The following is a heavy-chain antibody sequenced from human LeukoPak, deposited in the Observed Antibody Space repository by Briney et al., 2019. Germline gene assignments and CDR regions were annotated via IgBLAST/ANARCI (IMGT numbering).Heavy chain of an antibody. CDR1: GFTFSSYA. Sequence: GGSLRLSCAASGFTFSSYAMSWVRQAPGKGLEWVAVISYDGSYKFYADSVKGRFTISRDNSKSTLYLQMNSLRAEDTAVYYCAKDRYSSLNTIDYWGQGTLVTVSS. D-gene: IGHD6-19*01. CDR3: AKDRYSSLNTIDY. CDR2: ISYDGSYK. J-gene: IGHJ4*02. V-gene: IGHV3-30*18.